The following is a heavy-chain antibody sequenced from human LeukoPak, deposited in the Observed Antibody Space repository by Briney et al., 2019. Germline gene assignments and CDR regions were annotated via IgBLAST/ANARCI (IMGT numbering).Heavy chain of an antibody. CDR1: GFTFSNYN. J-gene: IGHJ4*02. D-gene: IGHD1-26*01. V-gene: IGHV3-48*01. CDR3: ARVMRSGSPFDY. Sequence: GGSLRLSCAASGFTFSNYNMNWVRQAPGKGLEWVSYISSSSSRNTIYYADSVKGRFTISRDNAKNSLYLQMNGLRAEDTAVYYCARVMRSGSPFDYWGQGTLVTVSS. CDR2: ISSSSSRNTI.